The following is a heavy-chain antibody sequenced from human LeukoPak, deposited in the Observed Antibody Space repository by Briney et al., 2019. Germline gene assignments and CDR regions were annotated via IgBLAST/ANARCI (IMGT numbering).Heavy chain of an antibody. CDR2: ISGSGGST. CDR3: AKNRLYGDYYFDY. V-gene: IGHV3-23*01. J-gene: IGHJ4*02. D-gene: IGHD4-17*01. CDR1: GFTFSSYA. Sequence: GGSLRLSCAASGFTFSSYAMSWVSQAPGKGLEWVSAISGSGGSTYYADSVKGRFTISRDNSKNTLYLQMNSLRAEDTAVYYCAKNRLYGDYYFDYWGQGTLVTVSS.